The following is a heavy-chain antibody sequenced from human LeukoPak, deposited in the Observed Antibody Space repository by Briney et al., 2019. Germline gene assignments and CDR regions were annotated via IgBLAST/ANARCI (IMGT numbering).Heavy chain of an antibody. CDR1: GGSISSGDYY. J-gene: IGHJ3*02. CDR2: IYYSGIP. Sequence: PSETLSLTCTVSGGSISSGDYYWRWVRQPPGKGLEWIGYIYYSGIPYYHPALKSRLTISVDTAKNQFSLKLSSVTAADTAVYYCARDHRPIRVTTAVDAFDIWGQGTMVTVSS. D-gene: IGHD4-17*01. CDR3: ARDHRPIRVTTAVDAFDI. V-gene: IGHV4-30-4*01.